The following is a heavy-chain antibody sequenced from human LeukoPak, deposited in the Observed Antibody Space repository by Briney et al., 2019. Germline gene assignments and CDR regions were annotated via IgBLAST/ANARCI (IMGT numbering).Heavy chain of an antibody. V-gene: IGHV3-48*02. J-gene: IGHJ4*02. CDR1: GFTFSSYS. CDR3: ARGGVGATYDY. CDR2: ISSSSSTI. Sequence: GGSLRLSCAASGFTFSSYSMNWVRQAPGKGLEWVSYISSSSSTIYYADSVKGRFTISRDIAKNSLYLQMYSRRDEDTAVYYCARGGVGATYDYWGQGTLVTVSS. D-gene: IGHD1-26*01.